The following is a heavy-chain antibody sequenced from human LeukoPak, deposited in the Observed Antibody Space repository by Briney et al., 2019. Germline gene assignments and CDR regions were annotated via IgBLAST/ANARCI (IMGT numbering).Heavy chain of an antibody. Sequence: GASVKLSCKAFGYTFTGYWMHWVRQAPGQGLEWMGWINPHTGGTNYAQKFQGRVTLTRDTSISTAYMELSRLRSDDTAVYFCARVSPSFFDSWGQGTLVTVSS. CDR3: ARVSPSFFDS. J-gene: IGHJ4*02. CDR2: INPHTGGT. V-gene: IGHV1-2*02. CDR1: GYTFTGYW.